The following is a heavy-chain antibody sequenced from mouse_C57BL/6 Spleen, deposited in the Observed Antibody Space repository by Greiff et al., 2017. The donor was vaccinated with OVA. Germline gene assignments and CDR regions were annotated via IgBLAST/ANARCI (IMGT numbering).Heavy chain of an antibody. J-gene: IGHJ4*01. CDR1: GHSITSGYY. V-gene: IGHV3-6*01. CDR2: ISYDGSN. CDR3: ARNWDAMDY. D-gene: IGHD4-1*01. Sequence: EVKLVESGPGLVKPSQSLSLTCSVTGHSITSGYYWNWIRQFPGNKLEWMGYISYDGSNNYNPSLKNRISITRDTSKNQFFLKLNSVTTEDTATYYCARNWDAMDYWGQGTSVTVSS.